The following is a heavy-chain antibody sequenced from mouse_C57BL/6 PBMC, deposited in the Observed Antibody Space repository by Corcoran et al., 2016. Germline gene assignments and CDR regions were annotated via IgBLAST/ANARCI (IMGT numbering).Heavy chain of an antibody. D-gene: IGHD1-1*01. J-gene: IGHJ4*01. CDR2: INPYNGGT. V-gene: IGHV1-19*01. CDR3: ARGYYVSSWYAMDY. Sequence: EVQLQQSGPVLVKPGASVKMSCKASGYTFTDYYMNWVKQSHGKSLEWIGVINPYNGGTSYNQKFKGKATLTVDKSSSTAYMELNSLTSEDSAVYYCARGYYVSSWYAMDYWGQGTSVTVSS. CDR1: GYTFTDYY.